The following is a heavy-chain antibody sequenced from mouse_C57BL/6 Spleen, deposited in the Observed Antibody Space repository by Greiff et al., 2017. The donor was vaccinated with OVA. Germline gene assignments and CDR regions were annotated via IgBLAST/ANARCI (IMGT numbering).Heavy chain of an antibody. CDR1: GYTFTSYW. CDR2: IYPGNSDT. D-gene: IGHD2-4*01. CDR3: TYYDYDGYYAMDY. V-gene: IGHV1-5*01. J-gene: IGHJ4*01. Sequence: VQLQQSGTVLARPGASVKMSCKTSGYTFTSYWMHWVKQRPGQGLEWIGAIYPGNSDTSYNQKFKGKAKLTAVTSASTAYMELSSLTNEDSAVYYCTYYDYDGYYAMDYWGQGTSVTVSS.